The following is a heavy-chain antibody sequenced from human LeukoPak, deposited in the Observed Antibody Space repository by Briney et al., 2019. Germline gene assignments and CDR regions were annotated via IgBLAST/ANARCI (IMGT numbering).Heavy chain of an antibody. D-gene: IGHD3-22*01. CDR2: ISGSGGST. CDR1: GFTFTSYA. V-gene: IGHV3-23*01. CDR3: AKDSEGVDNYYYDSSTFDY. Sequence: QSGGSLRLSCAASGFTFTSYAMSWVRQAPGKGLEWVSAISGSGGSTFYADSVKGRFTISRDNSKNTLYLQMNSLRAEDTAVYYCAKDSEGVDNYYYDSSTFDYWGQGTLVTVSS. J-gene: IGHJ4*02.